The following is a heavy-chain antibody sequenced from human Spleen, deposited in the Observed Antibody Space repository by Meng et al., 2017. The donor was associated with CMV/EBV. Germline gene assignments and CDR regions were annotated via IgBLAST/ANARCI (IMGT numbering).Heavy chain of an antibody. J-gene: IGHJ4*02. D-gene: IGHD3-22*01. CDR3: ARGTYYYDGSDYSPDVIDY. V-gene: IGHV1-69*05. CDR2: IIPIFETT. Sequence: TFRAYTIRWGRQAPGQGPEWMGGIIPIFETTKYAQRYQGRVTITTDESTTTAFLELSSLRFDDTAVYYCARGTYYYDGSDYSPDVIDYWGQGTLVTVSS. CDR1: TFRAYT.